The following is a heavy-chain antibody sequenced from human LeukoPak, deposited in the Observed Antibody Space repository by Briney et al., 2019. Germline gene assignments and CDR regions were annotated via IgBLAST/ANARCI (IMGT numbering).Heavy chain of an antibody. D-gene: IGHD6-6*01. Sequence: SETLSLTCTVSGGSINRYYWSWIRQPPGKGLEWIGYIYYSGSTNYNPTLKSRVTISVDTSKNQFSLKLSSVTAADTAVYYCAREGPYSDSSRSRFDYWGQGTLVTVSS. J-gene: IGHJ4*02. CDR2: IYYSGST. CDR1: GGSINRYY. V-gene: IGHV4-59*01. CDR3: AREGPYSDSSRSRFDY.